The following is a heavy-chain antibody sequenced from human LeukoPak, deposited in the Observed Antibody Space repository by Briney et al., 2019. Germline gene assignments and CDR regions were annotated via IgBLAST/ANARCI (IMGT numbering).Heavy chain of an antibody. CDR1: GATFSNYV. D-gene: IGHD2-15*01. Sequence: PGGSLRLSCVASGATFSNYVMGWVRQAPGKGLEWVSSISVSGDSTFYADSVKGRFTISRDNSKNTLDLQMNSLRAEDTAIYYCTKEGYISGYAGAFDIWGQGTMVTVSS. J-gene: IGHJ3*02. CDR2: ISVSGDST. CDR3: TKEGYISGYAGAFDI. V-gene: IGHV3-23*01.